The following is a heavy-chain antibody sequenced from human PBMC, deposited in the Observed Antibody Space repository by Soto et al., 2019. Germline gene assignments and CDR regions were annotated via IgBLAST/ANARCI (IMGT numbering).Heavy chain of an antibody. V-gene: IGHV1-69*01. CDR2: IMPLFGPA. J-gene: IGHJ4*02. D-gene: IGHD4-17*01. Sequence: QVQLVHSEAEVKKPGSSVRVSCKASGGTFSSYAFSWVRQTPGQGLEWMGGIMPLFGPANYAQKFQRRVRTNADESTSTAYTELNSLRSEDTALYYCANTVSWGASKFFDNWGQGPLVTVSS. CDR3: ANTVSWGASKFFDN. CDR1: GGTFSSYA.